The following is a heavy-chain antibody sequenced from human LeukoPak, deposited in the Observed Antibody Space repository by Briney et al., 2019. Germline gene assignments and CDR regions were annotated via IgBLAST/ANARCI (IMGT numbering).Heavy chain of an antibody. CDR1: GFTFSSYS. Sequence: PGGSLRLSCAASGFTFSSYSMNWVRQAPGKGLEWVSSISSSSSYIYYADSVKGRFTISRDNSKNTLYLQMNSLRAEDTAVYYCAKNYYGSGGNCDYWGQGTLVTVSS. CDR3: AKNYYGSGGNCDY. CDR2: ISSSSSYI. J-gene: IGHJ4*02. V-gene: IGHV3-21*04. D-gene: IGHD3-10*01.